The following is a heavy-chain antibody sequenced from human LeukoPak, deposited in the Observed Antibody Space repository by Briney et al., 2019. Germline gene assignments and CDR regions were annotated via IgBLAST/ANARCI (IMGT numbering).Heavy chain of an antibody. J-gene: IGHJ5*02. Sequence: PSETLSLTCAVYGGLFSAYYWFWIRQPPGKGLEWIGEVTHSGSINYNPSLKSRITISVDTSKNQFSLRVTSVTAADTAVYYCARGRRSGLSGAVDHWGQGTLVTVSS. V-gene: IGHV4-34*01. CDR3: ARGRRSGLSGAVDH. D-gene: IGHD6-19*01. CDR2: VTHSGSI. CDR1: GGLFSAYY.